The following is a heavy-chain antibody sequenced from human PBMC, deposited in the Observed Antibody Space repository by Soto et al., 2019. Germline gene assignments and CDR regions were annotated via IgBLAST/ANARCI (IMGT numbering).Heavy chain of an antibody. CDR1: GFTFSSYG. Sequence: QAGGSLRLSCAASGFTFSSYGMHWVRQAPGKGLEWVAVISYDGSNKYYADSVKGRFTISRDNSKNTLYLQMNSLRAEDTAVYYCAKVLEYSSSSPFDYWGQGTLVTVSS. J-gene: IGHJ4*02. D-gene: IGHD6-6*01. V-gene: IGHV3-30*18. CDR2: ISYDGSNK. CDR3: AKVLEYSSSSPFDY.